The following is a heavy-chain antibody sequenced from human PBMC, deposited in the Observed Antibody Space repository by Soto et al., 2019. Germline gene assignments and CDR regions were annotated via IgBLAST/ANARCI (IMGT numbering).Heavy chain of an antibody. CDR2: ISHDGSDR. CDR3: ARDRRYYDSRGYADY. D-gene: IGHD3-22*01. J-gene: IGHJ4*02. Sequence: LRLSCAASGFTFSAYAMHWVRQAPGKGLEWVAVISHDGSDRYYADSVKGRFTISRDNSKNTLYLKMNSLRDEDTAVYYCARDRRYYDSRGYADYWGQGSLVTVSS. V-gene: IGHV3-30-3*01. CDR1: GFTFSAYA.